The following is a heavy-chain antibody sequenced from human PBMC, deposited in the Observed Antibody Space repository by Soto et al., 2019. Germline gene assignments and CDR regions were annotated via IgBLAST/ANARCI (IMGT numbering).Heavy chain of an antibody. CDR1: GGSFSGYY. CDR3: ASLGVVPAAIRNHNWFDP. CDR2: INHSGST. D-gene: IGHD2-2*02. Sequence: SETLSLTCAVYGGSFSGYYWSWIRQPPGKGLEWIGEINHSGSTNYSPSLKSRVTISVDTSKNQFSLKLSSVTAADTAVYYCASLGVVPAAIRNHNWFDPWGQGTLVTVS. V-gene: IGHV4-34*01. J-gene: IGHJ5*02.